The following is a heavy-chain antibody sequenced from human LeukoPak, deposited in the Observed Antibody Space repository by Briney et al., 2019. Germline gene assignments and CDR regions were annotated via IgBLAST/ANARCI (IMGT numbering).Heavy chain of an antibody. CDR1: GFTFSSYA. D-gene: IGHD4-17*01. J-gene: IGHJ4*02. CDR2: ISGSGGST. CDR3: AKGDYGDYERTDY. V-gene: IGHV3-23*01. Sequence: PGGSLRLSCGASGFTFSSYAMSWVRQAPGKGLEWVSAISGSGGSTYYADSVKGRFTISRDNSKNTLYLQMNSLRAEDTAVYYCAKGDYGDYERTDYRGQGTLVTVSS.